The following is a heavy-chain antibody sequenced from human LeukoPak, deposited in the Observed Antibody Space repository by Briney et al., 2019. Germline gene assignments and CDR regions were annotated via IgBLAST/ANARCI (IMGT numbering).Heavy chain of an antibody. CDR3: AREVRRVQLPYYMDV. V-gene: IGHV3-48*03. J-gene: IGHJ6*03. D-gene: IGHD5-18*01. Sequence: PGGSLRLSCAASGFTFSSYEMNWVRQAPGKGLEWVPYISSSGSTKYYADSVKGRFTISRDNAKNSLYLQMNSLRAEDTAIYYCAREVRRVQLPYYMDVWGKGTTVTISS. CDR1: GFTFSSYE. CDR2: ISSSGSTK.